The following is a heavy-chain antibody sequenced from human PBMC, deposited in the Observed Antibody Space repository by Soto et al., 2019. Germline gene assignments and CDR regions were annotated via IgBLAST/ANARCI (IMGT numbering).Heavy chain of an antibody. Sequence: QLQLQESGPGLVKPSETLSLTCTVSGGSISSSSYYWGWIRQPPGKGLEWIGGIYYSGSTYYNPSLKSRVTISVDTSKNQFSLKLSSVTAADTAVYYCARRGIAAAGFYYYYGMDVWCQGTTVTVSS. D-gene: IGHD6-13*01. V-gene: IGHV4-39*01. CDR1: GGSISSSSYY. CDR3: ARRGIAAAGFYYYYGMDV. J-gene: IGHJ6*02. CDR2: IYYSGST.